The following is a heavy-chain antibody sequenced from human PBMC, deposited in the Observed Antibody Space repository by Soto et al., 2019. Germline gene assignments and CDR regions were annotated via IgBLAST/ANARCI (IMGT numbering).Heavy chain of an antibody. CDR3: ARADYATGSYYPDY. D-gene: IGHD3-10*01. CDR1: GGSVRRGNYY. Sequence: QVQLQESGPGLVKPSQTLSLTCTVSGGSVRRGNYYWSWIRQFPGKGLEWNGYISNSGRTHYNPSLMSRITILVDTSKNQFFLELRSVTAADTALYYCARADYATGSYYPDYWGQGTLVTVSS. J-gene: IGHJ4*02. CDR2: ISNSGRT. V-gene: IGHV4-31*03.